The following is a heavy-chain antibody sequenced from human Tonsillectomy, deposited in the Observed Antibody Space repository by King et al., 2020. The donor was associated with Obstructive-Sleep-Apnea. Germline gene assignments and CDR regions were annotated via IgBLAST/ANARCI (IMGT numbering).Heavy chain of an antibody. CDR3: ARGTGYYGSGSYSSGMDV. J-gene: IGHJ6*02. Sequence: VQLVESGGGVVQPGRSLRLTCAASGFTFSTYGMHWVRLTPGKGPEWVAVIWYDGSNKYYSDSVKGRFTISRDNSKNTLYLQMNNLRAEDTAVYYCARGTGYYGSGSYSSGMDVWGLGTTVTVSS. V-gene: IGHV3-33*01. D-gene: IGHD3-10*01. CDR2: IWYDGSNK. CDR1: GFTFSTYG.